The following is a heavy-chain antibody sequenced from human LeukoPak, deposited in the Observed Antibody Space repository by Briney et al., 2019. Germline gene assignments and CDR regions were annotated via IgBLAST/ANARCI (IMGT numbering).Heavy chain of an antibody. Sequence: ASVKVSCKASGYTFTNYHMNWVRQAPGQRLEWMGIINPSGGSTTNAQKFQGRVIMTRDMSTSTVYVELSSLRSEDTAVYFCARYGHSPFFDYWGQGTLVIVSS. CDR3: ARYGHSPFFDY. J-gene: IGHJ4*02. D-gene: IGHD4-17*01. CDR1: GYTFTNYH. CDR2: INPSGGST. V-gene: IGHV1-46*01.